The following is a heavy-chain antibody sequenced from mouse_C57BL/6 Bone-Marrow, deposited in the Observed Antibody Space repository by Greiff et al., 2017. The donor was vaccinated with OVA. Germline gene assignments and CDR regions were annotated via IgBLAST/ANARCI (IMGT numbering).Heavy chain of an antibody. CDR3: FSSGYWYFDV. J-gene: IGHJ1*03. Sequence: EVQLQQSGPELVKPGASVKISCKASGYTFTDYYMNWVKQSHGKSLEWIGDINPNNGGTSYNQKFKGKATLTVDKSSSTAYMELRSLTSEDSAVYYCFSSGYWYFDVWGTGTTVTVSS. CDR2: INPNNGGT. V-gene: IGHV1-26*01. D-gene: IGHD1-1*01. CDR1: GYTFTDYY.